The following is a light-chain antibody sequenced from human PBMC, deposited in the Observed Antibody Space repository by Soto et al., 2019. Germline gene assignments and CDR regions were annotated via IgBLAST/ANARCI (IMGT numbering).Light chain of an antibody. J-gene: IGLJ1*01. CDR3: QSYDSRLSAYV. Sequence: QSVLTQPPSVSGAPGQRVTISCTGSNSNVGAGYDVHWYLQLPGTAPKLLVYTNNNRPSGVPDRFSGSKSGTSASLAITGLQAEDEADYYCQSYDSRLSAYVFXTGTKVTVL. CDR1: NSNVGAGYD. V-gene: IGLV1-40*01. CDR2: TNN.